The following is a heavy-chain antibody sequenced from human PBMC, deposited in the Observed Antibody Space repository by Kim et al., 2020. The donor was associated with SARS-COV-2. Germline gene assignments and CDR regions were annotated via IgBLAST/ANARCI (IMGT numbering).Heavy chain of an antibody. D-gene: IGHD6-13*01. J-gene: IGHJ4*02. V-gene: IGHV3-30*18. CDR3: AKAAGARRGSSSWYFDY. CDR1: GFTFSSYG. Sequence: GGSLRLSCAASGFTFSSYGMHWVRQAPGKGLEWVAVISYDGSNKYYADSVKGRFTISRDNSKNTLYLQMNSLRAEDTAVYYCAKAAGARRGSSSWYFDYWGQGTLVTVSS. CDR2: ISYDGSNK.